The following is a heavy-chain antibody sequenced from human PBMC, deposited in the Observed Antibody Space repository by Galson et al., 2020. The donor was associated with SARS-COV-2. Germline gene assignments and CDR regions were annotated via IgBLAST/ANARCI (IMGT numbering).Heavy chain of an antibody. CDR2: IYSGGGT. D-gene: IGHD4-4*01. J-gene: IGHJ3*01. CDR3: ARGLQYAFDV. Sequence: GESLKISCGASGFTVGSNYLSWVRQSPERGREWVSVIYSGGGTDYADSVKGRFTISRDNSKNTVYLQMNSLRVEDTALYHCARGLQYAFDVWGQGTMVTVSS. V-gene: IGHV3-53*01. CDR1: GFTVGSNY.